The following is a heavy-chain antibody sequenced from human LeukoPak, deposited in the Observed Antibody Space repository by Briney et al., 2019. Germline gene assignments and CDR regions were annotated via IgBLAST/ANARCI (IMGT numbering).Heavy chain of an antibody. V-gene: IGHV3-23*01. CDR1: GFTFSTYA. D-gene: IGHD6-13*01. CDR2: ISGSGDST. J-gene: IGHJ4*02. Sequence: GGSLRLSCAASGFTFSTYAVNWVRQAPGKGLEWVSTISGSGDSTYYADSVKGRFTISRDNSKNTLYLQMNSLRAEDTAVYYCAKSWYDYWGQGTLVTVSS. CDR3: AKSWYDY.